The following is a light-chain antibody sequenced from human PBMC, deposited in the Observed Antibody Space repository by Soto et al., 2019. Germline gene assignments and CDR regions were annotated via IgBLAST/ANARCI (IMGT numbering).Light chain of an antibody. J-gene: IGKJ4*01. Sequence: DIVLTQSPCTLSLSPGERATLSCRASQSVRSSHLAWYQQKPGQAPRLLIYDASNRATGIPARFSGSGSGTDFTLTISSLEPEDFAVYYCQHRSNWPLTFGGGTKVDIK. V-gene: IGKV3-11*01. CDR2: DAS. CDR3: QHRSNWPLT. CDR1: QSVRSSH.